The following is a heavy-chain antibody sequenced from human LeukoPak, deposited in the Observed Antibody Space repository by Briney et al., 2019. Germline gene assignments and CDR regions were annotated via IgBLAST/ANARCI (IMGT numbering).Heavy chain of an antibody. D-gene: IGHD1-20*01. CDR1: GGSISSYY. J-gene: IGHJ6*03. CDR2: IYYSGST. Sequence: SETLSLTCTVSGGSISSYYWSWIRQPPGEGLEWIEYIYYSGSTNYNPSLKSRVTISVDTSKNQFSLKLSSVTAADTAVYYCARVTGTRRSDYYYYMDVWGKGTTVTVSS. V-gene: IGHV4-59*01. CDR3: ARVTGTRRSDYYYYMDV.